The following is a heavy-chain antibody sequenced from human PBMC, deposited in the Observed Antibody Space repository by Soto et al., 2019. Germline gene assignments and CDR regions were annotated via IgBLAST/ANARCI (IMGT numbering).Heavy chain of an antibody. Sequence: ASVKVSCKASGYTFTSYGISWVRQAPGQGLEWMGWISAYNGNTNYTQKLQGRVTMTTDTSTSKAYLELRSLRSDDTAVYYCARDRTTVVTPCFDYWGQGTLVTVSS. V-gene: IGHV1-18*04. CDR3: ARDRTTVVTPCFDY. J-gene: IGHJ4*02. CDR1: GYTFTSYG. D-gene: IGHD4-17*01. CDR2: ISAYNGNT.